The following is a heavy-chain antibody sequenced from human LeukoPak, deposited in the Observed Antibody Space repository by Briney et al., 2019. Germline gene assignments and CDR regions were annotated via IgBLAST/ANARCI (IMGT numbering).Heavy chain of an antibody. V-gene: IGHV4-34*01. CDR2: INHSGST. CDR1: GGSFSGYY. CDR3: ARGRGCSSTSCYTDYYYYYMDV. J-gene: IGHJ6*03. Sequence: KPSETLSLTCAVYGGSFSGYYWSWIRQPPGKGLEWIGEINHSGSTNYNPSLKSRVTISVDTSKNQFSLRLTSVTATDTAVYYCARGRGCSSTSCYTDYYYYYMDVWGKGTTVTVSS. D-gene: IGHD2-2*02.